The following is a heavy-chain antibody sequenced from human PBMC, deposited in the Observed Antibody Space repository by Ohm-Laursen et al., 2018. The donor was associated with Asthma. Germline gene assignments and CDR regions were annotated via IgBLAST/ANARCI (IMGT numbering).Heavy chain of an antibody. CDR3: ARDSKSRYGDYEVY. Sequence: SLRLSCAASGFTFSSYAMHWVRQAPGKGLEWVAVISYDGSNKYYADSVKGRFTISRDNSKNTLYLQMNSLRAEDTAVYYCARDSKSRYGDYEVYWGQGALVTVSS. J-gene: IGHJ4*02. V-gene: IGHV3-30-3*01. CDR2: ISYDGSNK. CDR1: GFTFSSYA. D-gene: IGHD4-17*01.